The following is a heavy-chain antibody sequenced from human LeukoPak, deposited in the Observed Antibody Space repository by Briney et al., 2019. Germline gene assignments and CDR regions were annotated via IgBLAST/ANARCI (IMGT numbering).Heavy chain of an antibody. J-gene: IGHJ4*02. Sequence: GGSLRLSCAASGFTFDDYAMHWVRQAPGKGLEWVSGISWNSGSIGYADSVKGRFTISRDNAKNSLYLQMNSLRAEDTALYYCAKDIRGYSQYFDYRGQGTLVTVSS. CDR3: AKDIRGYSQYFDY. D-gene: IGHD5-12*01. V-gene: IGHV3-9*01. CDR2: ISWNSGSI. CDR1: GFTFDDYA.